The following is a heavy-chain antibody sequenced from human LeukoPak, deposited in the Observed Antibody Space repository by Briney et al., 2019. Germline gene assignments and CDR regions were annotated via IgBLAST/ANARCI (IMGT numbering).Heavy chain of an antibody. CDR2: ISAYNGNT. D-gene: IGHD3-22*01. Sequence: ASVKVSCKASGYTFTSYGISWVRQAPGQGLEWMGWISAYNGNTNYAQKLQGRVTMTTDTSTSTAYMELRSPRSDDTAVYYCARGYYYDSSGYYYGDYWGQGTLVTVSS. CDR3: ARGYYYDSSGYYYGDY. V-gene: IGHV1-18*01. CDR1: GYTFTSYG. J-gene: IGHJ4*02.